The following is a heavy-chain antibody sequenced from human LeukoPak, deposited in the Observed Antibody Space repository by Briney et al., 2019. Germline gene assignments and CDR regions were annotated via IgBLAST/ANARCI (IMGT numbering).Heavy chain of an antibody. Sequence: QPGGSLRLSCAASGFTFDDYAMHWVRQAPGKGLEWVSLIREDGRTTYYVDSVKGRFAISRDNSKKSLYLQINSLRTEDTALYYCARGYYGDYYFDLWGQGTLVIVSS. J-gene: IGHJ4*02. CDR1: GFTFDDYA. CDR2: IREDGRTT. V-gene: IGHV3-43*02. CDR3: ARGYYGDYYFDL. D-gene: IGHD4-17*01.